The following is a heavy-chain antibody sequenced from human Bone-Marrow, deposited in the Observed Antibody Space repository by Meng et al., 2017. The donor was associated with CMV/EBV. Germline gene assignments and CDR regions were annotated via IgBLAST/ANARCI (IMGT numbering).Heavy chain of an antibody. CDR2: ISSSSSAI. D-gene: IGHD1-26*01. Sequence: GESLKISCAASGFTFSSHTMHWVRQAPGKGLEWVSYISSSSSAIYYADSVKGRFTISRGNAKNSLYLQMNSLRADDTAVYYCARGGGSYSGDYWGQGILVTVSS. CDR3: ARGGGSYSGDY. J-gene: IGHJ4*02. V-gene: IGHV3-48*04. CDR1: GFTFSSHT.